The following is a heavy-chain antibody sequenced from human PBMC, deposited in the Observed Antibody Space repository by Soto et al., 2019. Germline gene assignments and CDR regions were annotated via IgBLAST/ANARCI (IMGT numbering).Heavy chain of an antibody. Sequence: GASVKVSCKASGYTFTSYGISWVRQAPGQGLEWMGWISAYNGNTNYAQKLQGRVTMTTDTSTSTAYMELRSLRSDETAVYYCARNQGSTSCLQECYYYYYGMDVWGQGTTVTVSS. D-gene: IGHD2-2*01. CDR2: ISAYNGNT. V-gene: IGHV1-18*01. J-gene: IGHJ6*02. CDR3: ARNQGSTSCLQECYYYYYGMDV. CDR1: GYTFTSYG.